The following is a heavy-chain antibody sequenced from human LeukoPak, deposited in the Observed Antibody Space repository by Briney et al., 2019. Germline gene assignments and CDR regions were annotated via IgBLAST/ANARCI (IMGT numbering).Heavy chain of an antibody. V-gene: IGHV3-30*18. CDR3: AKSRAYGSGSYYSPTDY. J-gene: IGHJ4*02. CDR2: ISYDGSNK. Sequence: GRSLRLSCAASGFTFSSYGMHWVRQAPGKGLEWVAVISYDGSNKYYADSVKGRFTISRDNSKNTLYLQMNGLRAEDTAVYYCAKSRAYGSGSYYSPTDYWGQGTLVTVSS. CDR1: GFTFSSYG. D-gene: IGHD3-10*01.